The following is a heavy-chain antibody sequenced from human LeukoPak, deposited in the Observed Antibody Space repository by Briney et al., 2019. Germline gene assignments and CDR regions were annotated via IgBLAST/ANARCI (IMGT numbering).Heavy chain of an antibody. Sequence: GASVKVSCKASGYTFTSYGISWVRQAPGQGLEWMGWISAYNGNTHYAQKLQDRVTLITDTSTNTVYMELRSLRSDDTAVYYCARDLRHQQQLVLWGQGTLVTVSS. CDR2: ISAYNGNT. V-gene: IGHV1-18*01. J-gene: IGHJ4*02. D-gene: IGHD6-13*01. CDR3: ARDLRHQQQLVL. CDR1: GYTFTSYG.